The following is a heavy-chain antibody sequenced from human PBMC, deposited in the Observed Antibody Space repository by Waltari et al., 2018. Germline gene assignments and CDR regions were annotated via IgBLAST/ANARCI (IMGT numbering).Heavy chain of an antibody. CDR2: VYSSGST. V-gene: IGHV4-31*03. D-gene: IGHD2-15*01. CDR1: GASIRRSGSY. Sequence: QVHLQESGPGLLKPSQTLSLNCTVSGASIRRSGSYWTWIRQHPGKGLEWIGFVYSSGSTYYTPSLERRVTISLDTSKSQFSLKLTSVTAADTALYYCVRDRGSLSFTDWGQGTLVTVSS. J-gene: IGHJ4*02. CDR3: VRDRGSLSFTD.